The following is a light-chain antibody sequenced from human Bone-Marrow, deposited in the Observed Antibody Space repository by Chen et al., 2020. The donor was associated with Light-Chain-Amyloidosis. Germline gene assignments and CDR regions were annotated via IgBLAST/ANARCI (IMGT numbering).Light chain of an antibody. CDR1: SSDVGNYDY. CDR3: SSNTSNNTWV. Sequence: QSALTQPASVTGSPGQVITISCTGTSSDVGNYDYVSWYQQHPGNAPKVIIYVVSYRPSGVSNRVSSSRSANTYSLTFSGLQAEDEAHDYCSSNTSNNTWVFSGGTKLTVL. V-gene: IGLV2-14*01. CDR2: VVS. J-gene: IGLJ3*02.